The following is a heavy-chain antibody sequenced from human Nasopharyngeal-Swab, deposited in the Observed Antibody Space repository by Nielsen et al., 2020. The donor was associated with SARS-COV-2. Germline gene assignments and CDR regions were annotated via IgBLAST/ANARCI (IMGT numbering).Heavy chain of an antibody. V-gene: IGHV4-31*03. D-gene: IGHD3-22*01. CDR3: ARETLGLGMVVGDY. J-gene: IGHJ4*02. CDR1: GGSISSGGYY. CDR2: IYYSGST. Sequence: SETLSLTCTVSGGSISSGGYYWSWIRQHPGKGLEWIGYIYYSGSTYYNPSLKSRVTISVDTSKNQFSLKLSSVTAADTAVYYCARETLGLGMVVGDYWGQGTLVTVSS.